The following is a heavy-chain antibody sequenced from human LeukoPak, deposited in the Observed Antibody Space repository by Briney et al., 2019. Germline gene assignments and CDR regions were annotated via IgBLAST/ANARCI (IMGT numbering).Heavy chain of an antibody. CDR1: GSTFREYS. CDR2: ISSSSSYI. V-gene: IGHV3-21*06. Sequence: GGPLRLACAASGSTFREYSMKWVRQAPGKGLEWVSYISSSSSYIYYADSVKGRFTVSRDSDTNSLFLQMNSLRAEDTAVYFCARGPVHTDMLLGYMDVWGKGTTVTVSS. J-gene: IGHJ6*03. CDR3: ARGPVHTDMLLGYMDV. D-gene: IGHD1-1*01.